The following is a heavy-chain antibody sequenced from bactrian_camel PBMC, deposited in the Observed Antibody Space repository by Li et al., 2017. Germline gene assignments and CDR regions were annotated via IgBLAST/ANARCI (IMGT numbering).Heavy chain of an antibody. V-gene: IGHV3S40*01. CDR2: INYAGDKT. J-gene: IGHJ7*01. CDR1: GFQFSDYP. Sequence: DVQLVESGGGLVPPGGSLRLSCAASGFQFSDYPMSWVRQAPGKGLEWVTTINYAGDKTYYADSVNGRFIISRDDSKSTVFLQLNSLKTEDTAKYYCTPGVYWYAYGMDYWGKGTQVTVS. D-gene: IGHD6*01.